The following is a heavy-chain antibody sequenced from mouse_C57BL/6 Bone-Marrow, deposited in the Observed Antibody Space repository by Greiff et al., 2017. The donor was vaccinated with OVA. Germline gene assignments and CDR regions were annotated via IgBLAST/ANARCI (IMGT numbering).Heavy chain of an antibody. CDR2: INPSNGGT. Sequence: QVHVKQPGTELVKPGASVKLSCKASGYTFTSYWMHWVKQRPGQGLEWIGNINPSNGGTNYNEKFKSKATLTVDKSSSTAYMQLSSLTSEDSAVYYCARSGHYYGSLFDYWGQGTTLTVSS. CDR3: ARSGHYYGSLFDY. D-gene: IGHD1-1*01. J-gene: IGHJ2*01. V-gene: IGHV1-53*01. CDR1: GYTFTSYW.